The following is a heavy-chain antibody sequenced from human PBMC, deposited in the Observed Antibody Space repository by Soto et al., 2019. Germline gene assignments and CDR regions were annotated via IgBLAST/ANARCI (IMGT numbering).Heavy chain of an antibody. V-gene: IGHV3-33*01. Sequence: QVQLEESGGGAVQPGTSLRLSCAASGFTVNTFGMHWVRQAPGKGLEWVAVIWYDGSNTYYAESVKGRFNISRAKSKNTLYLQMSSLRAEDTAVYYCARDEAPSERGFSGFDHWGQGTLVTVSS. J-gene: IGHJ5*02. D-gene: IGHD5-12*01. CDR3: ARDEAPSERGFSGFDH. CDR2: IWYDGSNT. CDR1: GFTVNTFG.